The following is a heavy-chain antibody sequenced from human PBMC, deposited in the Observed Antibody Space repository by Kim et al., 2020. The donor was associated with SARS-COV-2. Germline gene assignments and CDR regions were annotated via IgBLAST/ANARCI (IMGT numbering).Heavy chain of an antibody. J-gene: IGHJ6*02. CDR3: AKRFDILTGYLSYYGMDV. Sequence: GGSLRLSCAASGFTFSSYAMSWVRQAPGKGLEWVSAISGSGGSTYYADSVKGRFTISRDNSKNTLYLQMNSLRAEDTAVYYCAKRFDILTGYLSYYGMDVWGQGTTVTVSS. CDR1: GFTFSSYA. V-gene: IGHV3-23*01. CDR2: ISGSGGST. D-gene: IGHD3-9*01.